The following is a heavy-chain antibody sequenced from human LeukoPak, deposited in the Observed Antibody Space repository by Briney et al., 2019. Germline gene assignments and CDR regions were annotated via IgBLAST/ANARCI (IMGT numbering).Heavy chain of an antibody. CDR1: GDSISSGSFH. CDR3: ARGPNFWSGYEFDY. CDR2: IYTSGST. V-gene: IGHV4-61*02. D-gene: IGHD3-3*01. Sequence: SETLSLTCTFSGDSISSGSFHWSWIRQPAGKGLEWIGRIYTSGSTSYNPSLKSRVAISVDMSKNQFSLKLSSVTAADTAVYYCARGPNFWSGYEFDYWGQGTLVTVSS. J-gene: IGHJ4*02.